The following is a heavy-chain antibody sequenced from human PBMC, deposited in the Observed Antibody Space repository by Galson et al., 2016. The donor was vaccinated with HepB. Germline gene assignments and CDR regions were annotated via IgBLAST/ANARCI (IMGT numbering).Heavy chain of an antibody. V-gene: IGHV4-31*03. J-gene: IGHJ4*02. CDR1: GDSINSGGYY. CDR2: IYYSGNT. D-gene: IGHD6-6*01. CDR3: ARGPAARGDH. Sequence: TLSLTCTVSGDSINSGGYYWSWIRQHPGKGLEWIGYIYYSGNTYYNPSLKSRVNISVDTSQNQFSLNVSSVTAADTAVYYCARGPAARGDHCGQGTLVTVSS.